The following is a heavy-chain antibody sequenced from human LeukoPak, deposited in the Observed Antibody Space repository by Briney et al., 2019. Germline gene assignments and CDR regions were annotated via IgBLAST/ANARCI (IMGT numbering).Heavy chain of an antibody. J-gene: IGHJ4*02. CDR2: IKHDGNEK. V-gene: IGHV3-7*04. Sequence: GGSLRLSCAVSGFTFSRYWMSWVRQAPGKGLEGVANIKHDGNEKYYVDSVKGRFTISRDNAKNSLYLQMNSVRAEDWAVYYCARGDSRRWISFDDWGQGTLVTVSS. CDR3: ARGDSRRWISFDD. CDR1: GFTFSRYW. D-gene: IGHD6-13*01.